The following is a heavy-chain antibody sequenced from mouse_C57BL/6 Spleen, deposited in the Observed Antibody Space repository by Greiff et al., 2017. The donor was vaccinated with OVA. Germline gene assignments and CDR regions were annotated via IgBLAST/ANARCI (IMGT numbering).Heavy chain of an antibody. J-gene: IGHJ4*01. V-gene: IGHV1-26*01. CDR3: ASRGGYAMDY. CDR2: INPNNGGT. CDR1: GYTFTDYY. Sequence: VQLQQSGPELVKPGASVKISCKASGYTFTDYYMNWVKQSHGKSLEWIGDINPNNGGTSYNQKFKGKATLTVDKSSSTAYMELRSLTSEDSAVYYCASRGGYAMDYWGQGTSVTVSS.